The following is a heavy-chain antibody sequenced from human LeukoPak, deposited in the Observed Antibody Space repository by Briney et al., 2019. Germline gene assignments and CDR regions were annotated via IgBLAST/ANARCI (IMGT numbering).Heavy chain of an antibody. Sequence: SETLSLTCTVSGGSISSSSYYWGWIRQPPGKGLEWIGSIYYSGSTYYNPSLKSRVTISVDTSKNQFSLKLSSVTAADTAVYYCASGGYRVDYYMDVWGKGTTVTVSS. CDR1: GGSISSSSYY. CDR3: ASGGYRVDYYMDV. V-gene: IGHV4-39*07. J-gene: IGHJ6*03. CDR2: IYYSGST. D-gene: IGHD3-16*01.